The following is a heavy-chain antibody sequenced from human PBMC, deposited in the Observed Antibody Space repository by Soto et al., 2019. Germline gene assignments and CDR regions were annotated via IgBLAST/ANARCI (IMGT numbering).Heavy chain of an antibody. CDR3: ARDQVTTNY. J-gene: IGHJ4*02. Sequence: PGGSLRLSCAASGFTFSSYAMNWVRQAPGEGLEWVSTITNTGGDKIYADSVKGRFTISRDNSKNTLFLQMNNLRVEDTAIYYCARDQVTTNYWGQGTLVTVSS. V-gene: IGHV3-23*01. CDR2: ITNTGGDK. D-gene: IGHD1-1*01. CDR1: GFTFSSYA.